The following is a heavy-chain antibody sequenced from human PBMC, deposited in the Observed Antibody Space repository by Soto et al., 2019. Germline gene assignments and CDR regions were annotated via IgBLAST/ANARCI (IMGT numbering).Heavy chain of an antibody. V-gene: IGHV4-34*01. Sequence: PEKLRLTCAVYGGSFSGYYWSWIRQPPGKGLEWIGEINHSGSTNYNPSLKSRVTISVDTSKNQFSLKLSSVTAADTAVYYCARGTKDYGMDVWGQCTTGT. CDR3: ARGTKDYGMDV. CDR2: INHSGST. CDR1: GGSFSGYY. J-gene: IGHJ6*02. D-gene: IGHD1-1*01.